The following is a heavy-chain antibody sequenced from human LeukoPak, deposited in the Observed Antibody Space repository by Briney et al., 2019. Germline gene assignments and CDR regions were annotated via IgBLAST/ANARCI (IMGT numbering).Heavy chain of an antibody. CDR3: ARVGSSWYPDY. V-gene: IGHV4-30-2*01. CDR2: IYHSGST. J-gene: IGHJ4*02. D-gene: IGHD6-13*01. Sequence: PSQTLSLTCTVSGGSISSGGYYWSWIRQPPGKGLEWIGYIYHSGSTYYNPSLKSRVTISVDRSKNQFSLKLSSVTAADTAVYYCARVGSSWYPDYWGQGTLVTVSS. CDR1: GGSISSGGYY.